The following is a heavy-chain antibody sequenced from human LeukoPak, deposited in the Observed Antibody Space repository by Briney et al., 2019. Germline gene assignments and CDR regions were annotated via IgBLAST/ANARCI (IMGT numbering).Heavy chain of an antibody. J-gene: IGHJ4*02. CDR1: GGSISSSTSGWGWY. V-gene: IGHV4-39*07. CDR2: IYYSGST. CDR3: ARRTAALFDY. D-gene: IGHD6-13*01. Sequence: SETLSLTCTVSGGSISSSTSGWGWYWGWIRQPPGKGLEWIGSIYYSGSTYYNPSLKGRVTISADKSISTAYLQWSSLQASDTAMYYCARRTAALFDYWGQGTLVTVSS.